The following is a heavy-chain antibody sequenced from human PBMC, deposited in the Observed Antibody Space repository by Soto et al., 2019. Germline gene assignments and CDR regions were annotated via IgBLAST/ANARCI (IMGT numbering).Heavy chain of an antibody. CDR1: GFTFSSYG. V-gene: IGHV3-30*18. CDR2: ISYDGSNK. Sequence: GGSLRLSCAASGFTFSSYGMHWVRQAPGKGLEWVAVISYDGSNKYYADSVKGRFTISRDNSKNTLYLQMNSLRAEDTAVYYCANLIEVVTKVRRGQGTLVTVSS. CDR3: ANLIEVVTKVR. J-gene: IGHJ4*02. D-gene: IGHD2-21*02.